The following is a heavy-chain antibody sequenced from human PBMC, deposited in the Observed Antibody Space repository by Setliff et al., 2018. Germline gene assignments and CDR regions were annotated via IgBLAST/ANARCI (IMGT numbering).Heavy chain of an antibody. CDR1: GFNFGDYA. D-gene: IGHD2-21*01. V-gene: IGHV3-49*04. J-gene: IGHJ4*02. CDR2: IRSKTYGGTT. Sequence: GGSLRLSCSASGFNFGDYAMAWVRQAPGKGLEWVGFIRSKTYGGTTDYAASVNGRFTISRDNAKNSLYLQMNNLRAEDTAVYYCVRDSPYCVNGVCRGYWGQGTQVTVSS. CDR3: VRDSPYCVNGVCRGY.